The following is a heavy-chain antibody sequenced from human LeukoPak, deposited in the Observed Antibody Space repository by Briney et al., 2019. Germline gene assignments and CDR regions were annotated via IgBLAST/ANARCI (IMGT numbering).Heavy chain of an antibody. CDR3: AKETSITGAGDF. V-gene: IGHV3-23*01. D-gene: IGHD1-20*01. CDR2: ISASGLST. Sequence: PGGSLRLSCAASGFTFSNYAMSWVRQAPGKGLEYVSPISASGLSTYYTDSVRGRFTNSRDNSKNTLYLQMHSLRAEGTAVYYCAKETSITGAGDFWGQGALVTVSS. J-gene: IGHJ4*02. CDR1: GFTFSNYA.